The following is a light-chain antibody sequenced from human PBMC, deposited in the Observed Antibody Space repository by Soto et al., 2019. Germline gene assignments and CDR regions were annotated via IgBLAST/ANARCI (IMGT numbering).Light chain of an antibody. J-gene: IGLJ1*01. CDR3: CSYAGSYV. Sequence: QSALTQPRSVSGSPGQSVTISCTGTSSDVGGYNYVSWYQQHPGKAPKLMIYDVSKRPSGGPGRFSGSKSGNTASLTISGLQAEDYADDSCCSYAGSYVFGTGTKLTVL. V-gene: IGLV2-11*01. CDR2: DVS. CDR1: SSDVGGYNY.